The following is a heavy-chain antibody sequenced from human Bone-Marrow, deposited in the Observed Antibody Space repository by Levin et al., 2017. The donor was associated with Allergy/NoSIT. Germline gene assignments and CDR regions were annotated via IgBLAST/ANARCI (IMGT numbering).Heavy chain of an antibody. CDR1: GGTFSSYA. CDR3: ARDKVAGTEYYYYYGMDV. Sequence: KISCKASGGTFSSYAISWVRQAPGQGLEWMGGIIPIFGTANYAQKFQGRVTITADESTSTAYMELSSLRSEDTAVYYCARDKVAGTEYYYYYGMDVWGQGTTVTVSS. J-gene: IGHJ6*02. V-gene: IGHV1-69*01. D-gene: IGHD6-19*01. CDR2: IIPIFGTA.